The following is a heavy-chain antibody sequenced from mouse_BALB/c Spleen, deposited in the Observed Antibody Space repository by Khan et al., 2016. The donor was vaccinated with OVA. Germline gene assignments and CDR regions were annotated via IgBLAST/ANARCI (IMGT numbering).Heavy chain of an antibody. V-gene: IGHV3-8*02. CDR2: ILYSGST. J-gene: IGHJ3*01. D-gene: IGHD2-14*01. CDR1: GDSITSGY. Sequence: EVELVESGPSLVKPSQTLSLTCSVTGDSITSGYWCWIRKFPGNKLEYMGYILYSGSTYYNPSLKSRISITPPTSQTPYYLQLNSVTTEDTATYYCARSTYRYAFDYWGQGTLVTVSA. CDR3: ARSTYRYAFDY.